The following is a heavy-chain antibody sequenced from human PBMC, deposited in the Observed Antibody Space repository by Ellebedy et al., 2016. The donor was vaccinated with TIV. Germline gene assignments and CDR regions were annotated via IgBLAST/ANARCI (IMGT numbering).Heavy chain of an antibody. D-gene: IGHD6-19*01. V-gene: IGHV1-3*01. Sequence: AASVKVSCKASGYTFTSYAMHWVRQAPGQRLEWMGWVNAGNGNTKYSQKFQGRVTITRDTSASTAYMELSSLRSEDTAVYYCARDGSGWYLLFDYWGQGTLVTVSS. J-gene: IGHJ4*02. CDR1: GYTFTSYA. CDR3: ARDGSGWYLLFDY. CDR2: VNAGNGNT.